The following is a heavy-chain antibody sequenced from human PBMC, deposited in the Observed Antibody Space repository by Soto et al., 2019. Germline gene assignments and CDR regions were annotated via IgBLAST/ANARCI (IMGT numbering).Heavy chain of an antibody. V-gene: IGHV4-34*01. Sequence: QVQLQQWGAGLLKPSETLSLTCAVYGGSFSGYYWSWIRQPPGKGLEWIGEINHSGSTNYNPSLKSRVTISVDTSKNQFSLKLSSVTAADTAVYYCAGGEYSSSAMGGGDPARLFDYWGQGTLVTVSS. CDR1: GGSFSGYY. D-gene: IGHD6-6*01. CDR3: AGGEYSSSAMGGGDPARLFDY. J-gene: IGHJ4*02. CDR2: INHSGST.